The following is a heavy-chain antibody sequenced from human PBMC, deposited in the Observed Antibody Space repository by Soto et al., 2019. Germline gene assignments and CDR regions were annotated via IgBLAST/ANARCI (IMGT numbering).Heavy chain of an antibody. CDR3: ARDFPSSSWRENDDY. CDR1: GGTFSSYT. D-gene: IGHD6-13*01. J-gene: IGHJ4*02. CDR2: IIPILGIA. V-gene: IGHV1-69*04. Sequence: GASVKVSCKASGGTFSSYTISWVRQAPGQGLEWMGRIIPILGIANYAQKFQGRVTITADKSTSTAYMELSSLRSEDTAVYYSARDFPSSSWRENDDYWGQGTLVTVSS.